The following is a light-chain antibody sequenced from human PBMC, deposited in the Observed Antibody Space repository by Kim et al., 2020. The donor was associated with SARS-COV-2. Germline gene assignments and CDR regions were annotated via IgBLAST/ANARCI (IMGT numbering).Light chain of an antibody. CDR1: QSISNR. CDR3: QQYNSYVRT. J-gene: IGKJ1*01. V-gene: IGKV1-5*03. CDR2: QAS. Sequence: ASVGDRVTITCRASQSISNRLAWYQQKPGKAPKVLIYQASSLESGVPSRFSGSGSGTEFTLTISSLQPDDFATYYCQQYNSYVRTFGQGTKVDIK.